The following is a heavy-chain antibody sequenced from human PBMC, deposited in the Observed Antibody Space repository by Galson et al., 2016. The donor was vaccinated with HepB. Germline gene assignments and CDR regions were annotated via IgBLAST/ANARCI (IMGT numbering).Heavy chain of an antibody. J-gene: IGHJ5*02. CDR2: IHSSAIG. CDR3: AREKGGSTMASHWFDP. D-gene: IGHD4/OR15-4a*01. CDR1: GDSIRTSNYN. V-gene: IGHV4-39*02. Sequence: ETLSLTCTVSGDSIRTSNYNWGWIRQPPGRGLEWIGTIHSSAIGYYNPSLKSRVTMSVDTSKNQFSLKLISVTAADTAVYYCAREKGGSTMASHWFDPWGQGNLVIVSS.